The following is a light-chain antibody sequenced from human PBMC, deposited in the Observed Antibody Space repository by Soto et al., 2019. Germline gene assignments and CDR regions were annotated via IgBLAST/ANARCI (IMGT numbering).Light chain of an antibody. Sequence: QSVLTQPPSASGTPGQRVTISCSGSNSNIGSNTVSWYQQLPGTAPKLLIYSNNQRPSGVPDRFSGSKSGTSASLAISGLRSDDEADYYCAAWDDNLNAYVFGSGTKLTVL. CDR3: AAWDDNLNAYV. V-gene: IGLV1-44*01. CDR1: NSNIGSNT. CDR2: SNN. J-gene: IGLJ1*01.